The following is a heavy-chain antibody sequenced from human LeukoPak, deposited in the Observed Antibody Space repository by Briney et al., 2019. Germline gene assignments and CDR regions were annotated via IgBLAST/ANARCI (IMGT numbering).Heavy chain of an antibody. V-gene: IGHV3-48*01. Sequence: PGGSLRLSCAASGFTFSTYSMNWVRQAPGKGLEWVSYISNSSTTINYADSVKGRFTISRDNAKNSLYLQMNSLRAEDTAVYYCARETGSSSWFLRDYYYYGMDVWGQGTTVTVSS. CDR2: ISNSSTTI. D-gene: IGHD6-13*01. CDR1: GFTFSTYS. J-gene: IGHJ6*02. CDR3: ARETGSSSWFLRDYYYYGMDV.